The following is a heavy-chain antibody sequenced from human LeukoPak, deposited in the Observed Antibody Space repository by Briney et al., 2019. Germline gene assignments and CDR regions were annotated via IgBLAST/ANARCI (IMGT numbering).Heavy chain of an antibody. D-gene: IGHD1-1*01. J-gene: IGHJ4*02. CDR2: INSDGSST. CDR1: GFTFHNYS. V-gene: IGHV3-74*01. Sequence: GGSLRLSCAASGFTFHNYSMNWVRQAPGKGLAWVSRINSDGSSTIYADSVKGRFTISRDNAKNTLYLQMNSLRAEDTAVYYCARGVAAIGKSPDYWGQGTLVTVSS. CDR3: ARGVAAIGKSPDY.